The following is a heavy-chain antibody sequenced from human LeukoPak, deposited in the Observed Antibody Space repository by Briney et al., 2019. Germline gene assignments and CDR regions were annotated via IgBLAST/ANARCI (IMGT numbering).Heavy chain of an antibody. V-gene: IGHV4-59*01. CDR2: IYYSGST. D-gene: IGHD3-22*01. Sequence: SETLSLTCTVSGGSISSYYWSWIRQPPGKGLEWIGYIYYSGSTNYNPSLKSRVTISVDTSKNQFSLKLSSVTAADTAVYYCAPNRLNYYDSSGAFDIWGQGTMVTVSP. CDR1: GGSISSYY. CDR3: APNRLNYYDSSGAFDI. J-gene: IGHJ3*02.